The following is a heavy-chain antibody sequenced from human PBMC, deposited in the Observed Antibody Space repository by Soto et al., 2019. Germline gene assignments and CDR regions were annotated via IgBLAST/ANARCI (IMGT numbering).Heavy chain of an antibody. D-gene: IGHD6-6*01. Sequence: NPSETLSLTCTVSGASISSGTFYWGWIRQPPGKGLESIANIYYDGSTYYNPSLKSRVTISLDTSKNQFSLKLSSVTAADTAVHYCARSHIVPRLLMYPYDYWGQGTLVTVSS. CDR3: ARSHIVPRLLMYPYDY. V-gene: IGHV4-39*01. CDR2: IYYDGST. CDR1: GASISSGTFY. J-gene: IGHJ4*02.